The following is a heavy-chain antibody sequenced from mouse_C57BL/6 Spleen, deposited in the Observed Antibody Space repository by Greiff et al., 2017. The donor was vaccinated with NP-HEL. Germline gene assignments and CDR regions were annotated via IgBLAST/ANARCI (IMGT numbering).Heavy chain of an antibody. J-gene: IGHJ4*01. CDR2: IYPGDGDT. D-gene: IGHD2-14*01. CDR3: ASPRGYVLYYAMDY. V-gene: IGHV1-80*01. CDR1: GYAFSSYW. Sequence: VMLVESGAELVKPGASVKISCKASGYAFSSYWMNWVKQRPGKGLEWIGQIYPGDGDTNYNGKFKGKATLTADKSSSTAYMQLSSLTSEDSAVYFCASPRGYVLYYAMDYWGQGTSVTVSS.